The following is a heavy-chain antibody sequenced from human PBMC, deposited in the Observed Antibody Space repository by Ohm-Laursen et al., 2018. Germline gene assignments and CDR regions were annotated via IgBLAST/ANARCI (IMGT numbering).Heavy chain of an antibody. V-gene: IGHV4-31*03. CDR3: AKAGGGLRYWYFDL. D-gene: IGHD5-12*01. J-gene: IGHJ2*01. Sequence: SETLSLTCTVSGGSISSGGHYWSWIRQHPGKGLEWIGYIYYSGSTYYNPSLKSRVTISVDTSKNQFSLKLSSVTAADTAVYYCAKAGGGLRYWYFDLWGRGTLVTVSS. CDR2: IYYSGST. CDR1: GGSISSGGHY.